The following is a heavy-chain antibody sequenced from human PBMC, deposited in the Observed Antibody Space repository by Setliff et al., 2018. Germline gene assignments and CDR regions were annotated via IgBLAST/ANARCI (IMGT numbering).Heavy chain of an antibody. J-gene: IGHJ4*02. Sequence: PSETLSLTCTVSGGSSSSHYWSWIRQPPGKGLEWIGYIHYSGTTNYNPSLKSRVTLSLGTAKNQFSLELRAVTAADTALYYCARENGYCSGGACYFMFDYWGQGTLVTSPQ. CDR2: IHYSGTT. D-gene: IGHD2-15*01. CDR3: ARENGYCSGGACYFMFDY. V-gene: IGHV4-59*11. CDR1: GGSSSSHY.